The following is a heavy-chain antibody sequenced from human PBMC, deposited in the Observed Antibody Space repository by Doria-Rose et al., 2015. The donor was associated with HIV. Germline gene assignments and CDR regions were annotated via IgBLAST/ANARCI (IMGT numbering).Heavy chain of an antibody. CDR3: ARGLLRGGWNDVDYYYGMDV. Sequence: QVQLQESGAGLVKPSETLSLTCAVFGGSFSGYYWSWIRQPPGKGLEWIGEINHSGSTNYNTSLKSRVTIAVDTSRTLFSLKPSCVTAADTAVYYCARGLLRGGWNDVDYYYGMDVWGQGTTVTVSS. CDR2: INHSGST. V-gene: IGHV4-34*01. D-gene: IGHD1-1*01. CDR1: GGSFSGYY. J-gene: IGHJ6*02.